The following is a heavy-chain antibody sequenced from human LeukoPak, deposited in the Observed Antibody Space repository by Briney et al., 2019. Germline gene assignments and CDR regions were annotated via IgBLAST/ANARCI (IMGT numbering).Heavy chain of an antibody. D-gene: IGHD5-24*01. CDR3: TRGRWYGYNSGDAFDI. V-gene: IGHV3-49*04. Sequence: GGSLRLSCTASGFTFGDYAMSWVRQAPGKGLEWVGFIRSKAYGGTTEYAASVKGRFTISRDDSKSIAYLQMNSLKTEDTAVYYCTRGRWYGYNSGDAFDIWGQGTMVTVSS. J-gene: IGHJ3*02. CDR1: GFTFGDYA. CDR2: IRSKAYGGTT.